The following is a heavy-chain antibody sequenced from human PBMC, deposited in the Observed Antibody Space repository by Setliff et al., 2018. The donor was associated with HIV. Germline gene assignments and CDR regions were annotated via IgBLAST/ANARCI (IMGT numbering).Heavy chain of an antibody. D-gene: IGHD6-13*01. CDR2: INPNTDDT. CDR1: GYTFTGYF. CDR3: ARGARLLAGYSDRWDYYYMAV. V-gene: IGHV1-2*06. J-gene: IGHJ6*03. Sequence: ASVKVSCKASGYTFTGYFVHWVRQAPGQGLEWMGRINPNTDDTKYAEKFQGRVTMTRETSISTAYMELSRLRSDDTAVYYCARGARLLAGYSDRWDYYYMAVWGKGTTVTVSS.